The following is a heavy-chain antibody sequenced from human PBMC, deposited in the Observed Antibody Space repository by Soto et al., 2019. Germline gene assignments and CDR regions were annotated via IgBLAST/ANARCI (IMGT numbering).Heavy chain of an antibody. CDR2: INPNGGTT. CDR1: GYTFINYG. V-gene: IGHV1-46*01. D-gene: IGHD6-13*01. Sequence: ASVKVSCKTSGYTFINYGISWVRQAPGQGHEWMGWINPNGGTTSHAQKFQGRVTMTRDTSTSTVYMEISSVTSEDTAVYYCAAGKQLDYFDFWGQGTLVTVYS. CDR3: AAGKQLDYFDF. J-gene: IGHJ4*02.